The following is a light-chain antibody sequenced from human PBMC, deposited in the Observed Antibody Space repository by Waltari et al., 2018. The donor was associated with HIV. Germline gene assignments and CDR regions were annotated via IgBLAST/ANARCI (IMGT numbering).Light chain of an antibody. CDR3: TSYAGRNTLV. Sequence: QSVLTQPPSVSAAPGQKVTISCSGTISNIGKNYVSWYQQLPGTAPKLLIYDNNKRPSGIPDRFSGSKSGNTASLTVSGLQAEDEADYYCTSYAGRNTLVFGGGTKLTVL. V-gene: IGLV1-51*01. CDR2: DNN. CDR1: ISNIGKNY. J-gene: IGLJ2*01.